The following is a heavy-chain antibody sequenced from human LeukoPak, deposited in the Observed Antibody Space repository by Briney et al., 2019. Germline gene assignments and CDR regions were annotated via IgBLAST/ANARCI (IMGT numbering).Heavy chain of an antibody. J-gene: IGHJ6*03. D-gene: IGHD3-10*01. Sequence: SVKVSCKASGGTFSSYAISWVRQAPGQGLEWMGGVIPIFGTANYAQKFQGRVTITADESTSTAYMELSSLRSEDTAVYYCRLLWFGESNYYYMDVWGKGTTVTVSS. CDR1: GGTFSSYA. V-gene: IGHV1-69*13. CDR3: RLLWFGESNYYYMDV. CDR2: VIPIFGTA.